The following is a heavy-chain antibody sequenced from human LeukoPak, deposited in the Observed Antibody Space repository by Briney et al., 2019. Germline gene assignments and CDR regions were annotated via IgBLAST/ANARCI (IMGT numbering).Heavy chain of an antibody. J-gene: IGHJ4*02. V-gene: IGHV4-59*01. CDR3: ARGATGWYWIDY. D-gene: IGHD6-19*01. CDR2: IYYTGST. Sequence: SETLSLTCTVSGGSIRSYNWNWIRQPPGKGLEWIGNIYYTGSTNYNPSFKGRVTISVDTSNNHFSLKLSSVTAASTADTYCARGATGWYWIDYWGLGTLVTVSS. CDR1: GGSIRSYN.